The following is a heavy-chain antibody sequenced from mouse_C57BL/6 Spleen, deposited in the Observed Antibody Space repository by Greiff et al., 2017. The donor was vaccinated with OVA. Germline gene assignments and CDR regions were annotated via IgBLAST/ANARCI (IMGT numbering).Heavy chain of an antibody. J-gene: IGHJ3*01. Sequence: QVQLQQSGPELVKPGASVKISCKASGYAFSSSWMNWVKQRPGKGLEWIGRIYPGDGDTNYNGKFKGKATLTADKSSSTAYMQLRSLTSEDSAVYVCARRDGGFAYWGQGTLVTVSA. CDR2: IYPGDGDT. CDR3: ARRDGGFAY. D-gene: IGHD3-3*01. CDR1: GYAFSSSW. V-gene: IGHV1-82*01.